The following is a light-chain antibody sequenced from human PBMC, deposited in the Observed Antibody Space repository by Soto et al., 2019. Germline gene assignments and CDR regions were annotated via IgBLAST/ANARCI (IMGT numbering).Light chain of an antibody. CDR1: QSISSD. CDR3: QQFYRGWT. CDR2: GAS. Sequence: EIVMTQSPATLSVSPGKRATLSCRASQSISSDLAWYQQKPGQAPSLLIYGASTRATGIPARFSGSGSGTEFTLTISSLQSEGFAVYYCQQFYRGWTFGQGTKVEIE. V-gene: IGKV3-15*01. J-gene: IGKJ1*01.